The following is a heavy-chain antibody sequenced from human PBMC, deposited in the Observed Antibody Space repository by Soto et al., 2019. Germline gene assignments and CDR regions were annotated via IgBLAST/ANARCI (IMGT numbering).Heavy chain of an antibody. CDR1: GYTFTSYG. CDR2: ISAYNGNT. CDR3: ARDLGEIYDILTGYGMDV. D-gene: IGHD3-9*01. V-gene: IGHV1-18*01. J-gene: IGHJ6*02. Sequence: QVQLVQSGAEVKKPGASVKVSCKASGYTFTSYGISWVRQAPGQGLEWMGWISAYNGNTNYAQKLQGRVTMTTDTAASRACMELRSLRSDATAVYYCARDLGEIYDILTGYGMDVWGQGTTVTVSS.